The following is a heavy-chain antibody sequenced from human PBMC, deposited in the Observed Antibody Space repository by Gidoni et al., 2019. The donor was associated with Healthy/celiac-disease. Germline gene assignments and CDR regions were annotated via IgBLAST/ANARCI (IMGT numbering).Heavy chain of an antibody. Sequence: EVQLVQSGAGVKKPGASRQLSCKGSCYRFTRYGLRRVGQMPGKGLEWVGIIYPGDSDTRYSPSFQGQVTISADKSISTAYLQWSSLKASDTAMYYCARQGYGETEWLANYYYGMDVWGQGTTVTVSS. CDR2: IYPGDSDT. CDR1: CYRFTRYG. V-gene: IGHV5-51*01. J-gene: IGHJ6*02. CDR3: ARQGYGETEWLANYYYGMDV. D-gene: IGHD3-3*01.